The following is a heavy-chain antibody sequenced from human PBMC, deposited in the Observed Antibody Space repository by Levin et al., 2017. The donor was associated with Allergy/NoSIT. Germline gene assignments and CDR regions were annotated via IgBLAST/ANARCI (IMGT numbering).Heavy chain of an antibody. D-gene: IGHD2/OR15-2a*01. Sequence: SCAASGFTFSYAWMSWVRQAPGKGLEWVGRIKSKIDGGTTDYAAPGKGRFTISRDDSKNTLFLQMNSLKTADTAVYYCTTPLGLLRDYYYYGMDVWGQGTTVTVPS. J-gene: IGHJ6*02. CDR1: GFTFSYAW. CDR2: IKSKIDGGTT. CDR3: TTPLGLLRDYYYYGMDV. V-gene: IGHV3-15*01.